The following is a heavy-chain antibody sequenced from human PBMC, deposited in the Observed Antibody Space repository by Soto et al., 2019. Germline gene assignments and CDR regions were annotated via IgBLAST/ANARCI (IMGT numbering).Heavy chain of an antibody. J-gene: IGHJ5*02. D-gene: IGHD5-18*01. Sequence: QVQLQESGPGLVKPSQTLSLTCTVSGGSISSGGYYWSWIRQHPGKGLEWIGYIYYSGSTHYNPSLKSRVTISVDTSKNQFSLKLSSVTAADTAVYYCARVGYSYAPGWFDPWGQGTLVTVSS. CDR2: IYYSGST. CDR3: ARVGYSYAPGWFDP. V-gene: IGHV4-31*03. CDR1: GGSISSGGYY.